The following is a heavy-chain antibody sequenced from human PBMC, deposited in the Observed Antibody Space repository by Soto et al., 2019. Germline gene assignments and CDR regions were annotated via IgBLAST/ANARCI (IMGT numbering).Heavy chain of an antibody. D-gene: IGHD2-15*01. CDR2: IYYSGST. Sequence: KASETLSLTCTVSGGSISSGDYYWSWICQPPGKGLEWIGYIYYSGSTYYNPSLKSRVTISVDTSKNQFSLKLSSVTAADTAVYYCARGVVVVAATPDWFDPWGQGTLVTVSS. J-gene: IGHJ5*02. V-gene: IGHV4-30-4*01. CDR3: ARGVVVVAATPDWFDP. CDR1: GGSISSGDYY.